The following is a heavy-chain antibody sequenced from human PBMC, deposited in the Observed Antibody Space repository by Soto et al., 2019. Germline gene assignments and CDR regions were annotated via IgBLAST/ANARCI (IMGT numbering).Heavy chain of an antibody. CDR3: ARDCSSTSCYKSYYYGMDV. D-gene: IGHD2-2*02. CDR1: GGTFSSYA. J-gene: IGHJ6*02. CDR2: IIPIFGTA. V-gene: IGHV1-69*13. Sequence: GASVKVSCKASGGTFSSYAISWVRQAPGQGLEWMGGIIPIFGTANYAQKFQGRVTITADESTSTAYMELSSLRSEDTAVYYCARDCSSTSCYKSYYYGMDVWGQGTTVTVSS.